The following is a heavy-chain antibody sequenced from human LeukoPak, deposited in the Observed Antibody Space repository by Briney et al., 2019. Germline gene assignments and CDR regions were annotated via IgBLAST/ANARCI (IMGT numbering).Heavy chain of an antibody. CDR1: GGSFSGYF. CDR3: ARTNSPQRSRPFGY. J-gene: IGHJ4*02. V-gene: IGHV4-34*01. Sequence: SETLSLTCAVYGGSFSGYFWNWIRQPPGKGLEWIGEINDSGSTNYNSSLNSRVIISVDTSKNQFSLKLRSVTAADTAVYYCARTNSPQRSRPFGYWGQGSLVTVSS. D-gene: IGHD4-23*01. CDR2: INDSGST.